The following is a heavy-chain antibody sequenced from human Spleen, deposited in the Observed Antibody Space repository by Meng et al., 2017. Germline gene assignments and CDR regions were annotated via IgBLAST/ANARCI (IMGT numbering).Heavy chain of an antibody. V-gene: IGHV4-34*01. D-gene: IGHD4-11*01. Sequence: QVLHKRWGTRLLQSSATLSLPCAVYGGSFGGYYGGWIRQPPGKGLGGIGEINHSWSTNYNPSLESRANISVDTSQNNLSLKLSSVTAADSAVYYCARGSTTMAHDFDYWGQGTLVTVSS. J-gene: IGHJ4*02. CDR3: ARGSTTMAHDFDY. CDR1: GGSFGGYY. CDR2: INHSWST.